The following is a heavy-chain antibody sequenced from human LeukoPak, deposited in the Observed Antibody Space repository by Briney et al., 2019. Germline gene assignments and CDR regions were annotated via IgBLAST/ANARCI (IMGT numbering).Heavy chain of an antibody. D-gene: IGHD3-22*01. CDR2: IIPIFGTA. V-gene: IGHV1-69*01. CDR1: GGTFSSYA. CDR3: ARYYYDSSGYLGNYYYYGMDV. J-gene: IGHJ6*02. Sequence: ASVKVSCKASGGTFSSYAISWVRQAPGQGLEWMGGIIPIFGTANYAQKFQGRVTITADESTSTAYMELSSLRSEDTAVYYCARYYYDSSGYLGNYYYYGMDVWGQGTTVTASS.